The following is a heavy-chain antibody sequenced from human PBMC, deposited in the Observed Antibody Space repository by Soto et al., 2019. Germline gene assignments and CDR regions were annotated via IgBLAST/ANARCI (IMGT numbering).Heavy chain of an antibody. CDR3: ARRDEAWLLLPFDF. Sequence: PGGSLTLSCASSGFTFTSSNMNWVRQSPGKGLEWLSYISSSSDTIYYADSVKGRVTISRDNAKNALYLQMNSLKDEDTSVYFSARRDEAWLLLPFDFWGQGTMVTVSS. CDR2: ISSSSDTI. J-gene: IGHJ3*01. V-gene: IGHV3-48*02. D-gene: IGHD3-22*01. CDR1: GFTFTSSN.